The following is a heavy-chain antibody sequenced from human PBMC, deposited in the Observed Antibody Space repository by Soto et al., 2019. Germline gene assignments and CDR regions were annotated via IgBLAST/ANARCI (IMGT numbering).Heavy chain of an antibody. CDR2: IDWDDDK. CDR3: ARIRNTRGSGWYYFDY. Sequence: SGPTLVNPTQTLTLTCTFSGFSLSTSGMCVSWIRQPPGKALEWLALIDWDDDKSYSTSLKTRLTISKDTSKNQVVLTMTNMDPVDTATYYCARIRNTRGSGWYYFDYWGQGTLVTVSS. J-gene: IGHJ4*02. CDR1: GFSLSTSGMC. V-gene: IGHV2-70*01. D-gene: IGHD6-19*01.